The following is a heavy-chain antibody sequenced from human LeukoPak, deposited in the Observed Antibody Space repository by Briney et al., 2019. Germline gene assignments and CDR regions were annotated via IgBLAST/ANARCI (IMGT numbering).Heavy chain of an antibody. CDR2: ISGSGGST. CDR3: ARAFYDFLTGYPAYFDY. J-gene: IGHJ4*02. V-gene: IGHV3-23*01. Sequence: AGGSLRLSCAASGVTFRSYGMSWVRQAPGKGLEWVSSISGSGGSTYFADSVKGWFTISRDNSKNSLYLQMNSLRAEDTAVYYCARAFYDFLTGYPAYFDYWGQGTLVTVSS. CDR1: GVTFRSYG. D-gene: IGHD3-9*01.